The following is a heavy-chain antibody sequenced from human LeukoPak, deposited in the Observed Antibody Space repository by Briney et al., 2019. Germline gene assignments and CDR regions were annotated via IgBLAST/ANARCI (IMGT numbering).Heavy chain of an antibody. CDR3: ARDLYSGSFDY. J-gene: IGHJ4*02. V-gene: IGHV3-64*01. Sequence: GGSLRLSCAASGFTFSSYAMHWVRQAPGKGLEYVSAISSNGGSTYYANSVKGRFTISRDNSKNTLYLQMGSLRAEDMAVYYCARDLYSGSFDYWGQGTLVTVSS. D-gene: IGHD1-26*01. CDR1: GFTFSSYA. CDR2: ISSNGGST.